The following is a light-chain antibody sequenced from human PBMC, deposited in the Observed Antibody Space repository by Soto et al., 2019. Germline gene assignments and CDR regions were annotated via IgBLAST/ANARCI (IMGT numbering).Light chain of an antibody. CDR2: DAS. Sequence: EIVMTQSPATLSVSPGERATLYCGASQSVSSYLAWYQQKPGQAPRLLIYDASNRATGIPARFSGSGSGTDFTLTISSLEPEDFAVYYCQQRSNWPITFGQGTRLEIK. V-gene: IGKV3-11*01. CDR3: QQRSNWPIT. J-gene: IGKJ5*01. CDR1: QSVSSY.